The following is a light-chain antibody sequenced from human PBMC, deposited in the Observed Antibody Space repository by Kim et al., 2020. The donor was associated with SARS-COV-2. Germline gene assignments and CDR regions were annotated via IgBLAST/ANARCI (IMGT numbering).Light chain of an antibody. CDR2: LSSDGSH. J-gene: IGLJ2*01. CDR1: SGHSSYA. CDR3: QTWGTFTQI. V-gene: IGLV4-69*01. Sequence: QLVLTQSPSASASLGASVKLTCTLSSGHSSYAIAWHQQQPEKGPRYLMKLSSDGSHSKGDGIPDRFSGSSSGAERYLTISSLHSEDEADYYCQTWGTFTQIFGGGTQLTVL.